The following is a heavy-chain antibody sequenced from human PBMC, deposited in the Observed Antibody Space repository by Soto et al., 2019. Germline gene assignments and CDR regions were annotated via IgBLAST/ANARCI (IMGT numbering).Heavy chain of an antibody. J-gene: IGHJ4*02. CDR1: GGTFSSYA. Sequence: GASVKVSCKASGGTFSSYAISWVRQAPGQGLEWMGGIIPIFGTANYAQKFQGRVTITADESTSTAYMELSSLRSEDTAVYYCARDGKVRGVILPNYFDYWGQGTLVTVSS. V-gene: IGHV1-69*13. CDR3: ARDGKVRGVILPNYFDY. CDR2: IIPIFGTA. D-gene: IGHD3-10*01.